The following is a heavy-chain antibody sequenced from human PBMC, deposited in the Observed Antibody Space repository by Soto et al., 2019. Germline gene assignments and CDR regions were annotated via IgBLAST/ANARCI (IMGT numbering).Heavy chain of an antibody. CDR3: ARGGGIAVAGTHLDY. V-gene: IGHV3-23*01. J-gene: IGHJ4*02. CDR2: IGGSAAGS. D-gene: IGHD6-19*01. CDR1: GFTFSSYA. Sequence: EVQLLESGGNLVQPGGSLKLSCAASGFTFSSYAMSWVRQAPGKGLEWVSGIGGSAAGSNYADSVKGRFTISRDNSRNTVYLQMSILRAEDTALYYCARGGGIAVAGTHLDYWGQGTLVTVSS.